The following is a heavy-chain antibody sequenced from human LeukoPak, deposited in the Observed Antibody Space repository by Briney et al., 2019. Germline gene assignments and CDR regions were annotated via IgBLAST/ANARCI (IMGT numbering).Heavy chain of an antibody. CDR2: IYYSGST. CDR1: GGSISRSRDY. D-gene: IGHD3-22*01. V-gene: IGHV4-39*01. J-gene: IGHJ4*02. Sequence: SETLSLTCTVSGGSISRSRDYWGWIRQPPGKGLEWIGSIYYSGSTYYNPSLKSRVTISVDTSKNQFSLKLSSVTAADTAVYYCARTWFFDYWGQGTLVTVSS. CDR3: ARTWFFDY.